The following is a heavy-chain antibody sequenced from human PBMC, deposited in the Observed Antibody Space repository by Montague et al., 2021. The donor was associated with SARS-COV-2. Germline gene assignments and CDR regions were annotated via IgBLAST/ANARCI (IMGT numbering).Heavy chain of an antibody. J-gene: IGHJ6*02. Sequence: SETLSLTRRVSGDSISPNTWWTWVRQTPGNGLGWIGEIFHSGTINYNPSLKRRVSISVDKSNNQFSLRLSSLIAADTAVYYCATLARRTAAGTRDYFGLDVWGQGTTVVVSS. CDR1: GDSISPNTW. CDR2: IFHSGTI. V-gene: IGHV4-4*02. D-gene: IGHD6-13*01. CDR3: ATLARRTAAGTRDYFGLDV.